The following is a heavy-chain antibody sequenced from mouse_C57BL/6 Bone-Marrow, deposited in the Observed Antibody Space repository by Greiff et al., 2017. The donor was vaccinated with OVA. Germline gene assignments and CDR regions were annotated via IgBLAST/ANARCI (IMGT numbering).Heavy chain of an antibody. J-gene: IGHJ2*01. V-gene: IGHV5-15*01. Sequence: EVQGVESGGGLVQPGGSLKLSCAASGFTFSDYGMAWVRQAPRKGPEWVAFISNLAYSIYYADTVTGRFTISRENAKNTLYLEMSSLRSEDTAMYYCARQGRTGTWGYFDYWGQGTTLTVSS. CDR2: ISNLAYSI. CDR3: ARQGRTGTWGYFDY. D-gene: IGHD4-1*01. CDR1: GFTFSDYG.